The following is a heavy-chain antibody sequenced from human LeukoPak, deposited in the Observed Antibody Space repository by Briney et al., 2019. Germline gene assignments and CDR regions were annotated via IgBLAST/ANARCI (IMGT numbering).Heavy chain of an antibody. Sequence: SETLSLTCTVSGGSISSYYWSWIRQPPGKGLEWIGYIYYSGSTNYNPSLKSRVTISVDTSKNQFSLKLSSVTAADTAVYYCARDRSSSSRYGFPRGYYYYGMDVWGQGTTVTVSS. CDR3: ARDRSSSSRYGFPRGYYYYGMDV. V-gene: IGHV4-59*01. J-gene: IGHJ6*02. CDR2: IYYSGST. D-gene: IGHD6-13*01. CDR1: GGSISSYY.